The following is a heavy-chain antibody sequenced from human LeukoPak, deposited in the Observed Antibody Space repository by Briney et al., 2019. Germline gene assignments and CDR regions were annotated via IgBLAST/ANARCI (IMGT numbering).Heavy chain of an antibody. D-gene: IGHD3-22*01. CDR2: INPNSGGT. J-gene: IGHJ5*02. V-gene: IGHV1-2*02. CDR3: ARDKYDSSGYYASPFDH. Sequence: GASVKVSCKASGYTFTGYYMHWVRQAPGQGLEWMGWINPNSGGTNYAQKFQGRVTMTRDTSISTAYMELSRLRSDDTAVYYCARDKYDSSGYYASPFDHWGQGTLVTVSS. CDR1: GYTFTGYY.